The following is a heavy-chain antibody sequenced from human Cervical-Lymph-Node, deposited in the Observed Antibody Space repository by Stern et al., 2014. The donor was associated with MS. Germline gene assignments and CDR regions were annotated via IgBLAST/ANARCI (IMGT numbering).Heavy chain of an antibody. CDR1: GGTFSSYA. CDR3: AREFECGGDCPSPMDV. D-gene: IGHD2-21*02. Sequence: AQLVESGAEVKKPGSSVKVSCKASGGTFSSYAISWVRQPPGQGLELLGGIIPIFGTANYAQKFQGRVTITADESTSTAYMELSSLRSEDTAVYYCAREFECGGDCPSPMDVWGQGTTVTVSS. CDR2: IIPIFGTA. J-gene: IGHJ6*02. V-gene: IGHV1-69*01.